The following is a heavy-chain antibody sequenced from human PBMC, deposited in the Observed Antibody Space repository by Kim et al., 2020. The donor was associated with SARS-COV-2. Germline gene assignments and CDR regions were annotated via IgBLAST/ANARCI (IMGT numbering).Heavy chain of an antibody. J-gene: IGHJ4*02. D-gene: IGHD6-13*01. CDR3: ARDPRHNIAAAP. CDR1: GGTFSSYA. V-gene: IGHV1-69*13. Sequence: SVKVSCKASGGTFSSYAISWVRQAPGQGLEWMGGIIPIFGTANYAQKFQGRVTITADESTSTAYMELSSLRSEDTAVYYCARDPRHNIAAAPWGQGTLVTVSS. CDR2: IIPIFGTA.